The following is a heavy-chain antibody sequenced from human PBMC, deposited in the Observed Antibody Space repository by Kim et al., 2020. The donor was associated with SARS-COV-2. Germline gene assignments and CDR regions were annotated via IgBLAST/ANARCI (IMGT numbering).Heavy chain of an antibody. CDR2: ISDTGST. D-gene: IGHD2-8*02. CDR1: GGSISSGGYY. V-gene: IGHV4-31*03. J-gene: IGHJ4*02. Sequence: SETLSLTCTVSGGSISSGGYYWNWIRQHPGKGLEWVGYISDTGSTYYNPSLKSRVTISVDTSKNQFSLKLTSVSAADTALYYCARGMGGGVCYFDSWGQG. CDR3: ARGMGGGVCYFDS.